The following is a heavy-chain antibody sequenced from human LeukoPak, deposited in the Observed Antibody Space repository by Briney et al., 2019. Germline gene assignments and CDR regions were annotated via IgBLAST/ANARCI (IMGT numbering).Heavy chain of an antibody. CDR1: GFTFSSYS. CDR2: MSSGGTYI. CDR3: ARDRPTGASRLFVVQ. J-gene: IGHJ4*02. V-gene: IGHV3-21*01. Sequence: GVSLRLSCAASGFTFSSYSMTWVRQAPGKGLEWVSSMSSGGTYIYYADSVRGRFTISRDNAKNSLYLLMNSLRAEDTGVYYCARDRPTGASRLFVVQWGQGTLVTVSS. D-gene: IGHD3-3*01.